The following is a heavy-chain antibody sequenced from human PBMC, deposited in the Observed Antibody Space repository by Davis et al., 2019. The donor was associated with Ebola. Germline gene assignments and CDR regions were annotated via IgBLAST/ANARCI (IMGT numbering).Heavy chain of an antibody. CDR1: GFTLSGYD. CDR3: ARDGYYYDSSGYYGY. V-gene: IGHV3-33*01. Sequence: GGSLRLSCAASGFTLSGYDMNWVRQAPGKGLQWVAVIWDDGSNKYYADSVKGRFTISRDNSKNTLYLQMNSLRAEDTAVYYCARDGYYYDSSGYYGYWGQGTLVTVSS. D-gene: IGHD3-22*01. J-gene: IGHJ4*02. CDR2: IWDDGSNK.